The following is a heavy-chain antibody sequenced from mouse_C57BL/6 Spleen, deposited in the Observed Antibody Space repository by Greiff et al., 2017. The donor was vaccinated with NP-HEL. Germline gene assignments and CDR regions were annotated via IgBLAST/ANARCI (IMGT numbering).Heavy chain of an antibody. CDR3: ARERITTVDYAMDY. V-gene: IGHV1-7*01. CDR2: INPSSGST. J-gene: IGHJ4*01. D-gene: IGHD1-1*01. Sequence: QVQLQQSGAELAKPGASVKLSCKASGYTFTSYWMHWVKQRPGQGLEWIGYINPSSGSTKYNQKFKDKATLNVDTSSSTAYMQLSSLTYADSAVYYCARERITTVDYAMDYWGQGTSVTVSS. CDR1: GYTFTSYW.